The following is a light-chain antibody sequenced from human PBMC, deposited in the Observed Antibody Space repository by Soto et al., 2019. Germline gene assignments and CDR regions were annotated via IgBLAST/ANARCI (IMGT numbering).Light chain of an antibody. Sequence: EIVCTQSPGTLSLSPGERATLSCRASQSVSSSYFAWYHQKPGQAPRLLIYGASNRATGIPDRFSGSGSGTDFPLTISRLEPEDFAVYYCQQYGSPGTFGQGTKVDIK. V-gene: IGKV3-20*01. J-gene: IGKJ1*01. CDR3: QQYGSPGT. CDR1: QSVSSSY. CDR2: GAS.